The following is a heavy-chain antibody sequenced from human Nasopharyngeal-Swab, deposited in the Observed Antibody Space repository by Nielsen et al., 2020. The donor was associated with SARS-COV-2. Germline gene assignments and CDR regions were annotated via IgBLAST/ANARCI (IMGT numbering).Heavy chain of an antibody. Sequence: SETLSLTCAVYRGSFSGSYWGWIRQPPGKGPEWIAEINHSGSTNYNPSLKSRVTLSVDTSMNQVSLEVSSVTAADTAVYYCARGLSGIVPAPILGLGPYYYYYYMDVWGKGTTVTVSS. CDR3: ARGLSGIVPAPILGLGPYYYYYYMDV. V-gene: IGHV4-34*01. CDR1: RGSFSGSY. D-gene: IGHD2-2*01. CDR2: INHSGST. J-gene: IGHJ6*03.